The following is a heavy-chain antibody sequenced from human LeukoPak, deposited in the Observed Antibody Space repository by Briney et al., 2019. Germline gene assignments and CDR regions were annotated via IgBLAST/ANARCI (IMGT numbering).Heavy chain of an antibody. V-gene: IGHV4-4*09. CDR3: ATLLGTSDRSGYYRDDLYYYYGMDV. J-gene: IGHJ6*04. D-gene: IGHD3-22*01. Sequence: PSETLSLTCTVSGGSISGYYWSWIRQPPGKGLEWVGYIYTSGNTNYNPSLKSRVTISVDTPKSQISLKLSSVTAANTAVSYCATLLGTSDRSGYYRDDLYYYYGMDVWGKGTTVTVSS. CDR1: GGSISGYY. CDR2: IYTSGNT.